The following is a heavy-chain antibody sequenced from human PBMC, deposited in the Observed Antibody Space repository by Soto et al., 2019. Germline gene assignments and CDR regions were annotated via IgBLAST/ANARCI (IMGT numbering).Heavy chain of an antibody. J-gene: IGHJ4*02. V-gene: IGHV3-30-3*01. Sequence: GGSLRLSCAASGFTFSSYAMHWVRQAPGKGLEWVAVISYDGSNKYYADSVKGRFTISRDNSKNTLYLQMNSLRAEDTAVYYCARDGYNFRGFDYWGQGTLVTVSS. D-gene: IGHD3-10*02. CDR2: ISYDGSNK. CDR3: ARDGYNFRGFDY. CDR1: GFTFSSYA.